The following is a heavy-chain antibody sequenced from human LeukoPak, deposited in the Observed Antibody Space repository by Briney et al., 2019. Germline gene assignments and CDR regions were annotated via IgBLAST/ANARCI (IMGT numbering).Heavy chain of an antibody. CDR2: LYYSGST. CDR3: ASLVAAAFHYYYMDV. J-gene: IGHJ6*03. CDR1: SGSIVSTSYY. V-gene: IGHV4-39*01. Sequence: SETLSLTCTVSSGSIVSTSYYWGWIRQPPGRGLEWIGSLYYSGSTYYNPSLKSRVAISEDTSKNQFSLTLSSVTAADTAVYYCASLVAAAFHYYYMDVWGTGTTVTVSS. D-gene: IGHD6-13*01.